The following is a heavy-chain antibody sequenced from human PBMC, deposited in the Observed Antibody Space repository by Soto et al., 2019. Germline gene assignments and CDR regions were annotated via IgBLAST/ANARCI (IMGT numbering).Heavy chain of an antibody. J-gene: IGHJ3*02. Sequence: ASVKVSCKASGYTFTGYYMHWVRQAPGQGLEWMGWINPNSGNTNYAQKFQGWVTITRDTSISTAYMELSRLRSEDTAVYYCARTNYDILTGYPDAFDIWGQGTMVTVSS. CDR3: ARTNYDILTGYPDAFDI. CDR2: INPNSGNT. V-gene: IGHV1-2*04. CDR1: GYTFTGYY. D-gene: IGHD3-9*01.